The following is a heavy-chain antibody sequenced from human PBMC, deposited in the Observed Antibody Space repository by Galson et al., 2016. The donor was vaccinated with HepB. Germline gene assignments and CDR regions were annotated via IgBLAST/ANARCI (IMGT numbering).Heavy chain of an antibody. D-gene: IGHD3-9*01. CDR2: IWYDGSET. V-gene: IGHV3-33*02. J-gene: IGHJ4*02. CDR3: ATVYYEVLTGLTPWYYFDS. CDR1: GIAFRNFG. Sequence: SLRLSCAASGIAFRNFGMHWVRQAPGKGLEWVAVIWYDGSETYYADSAKGRFTISRDNSRNTLVLQMNSLRVEDTAVHYCATVYYEVLTGLTPWYYFDSWGQGTLVTVSS.